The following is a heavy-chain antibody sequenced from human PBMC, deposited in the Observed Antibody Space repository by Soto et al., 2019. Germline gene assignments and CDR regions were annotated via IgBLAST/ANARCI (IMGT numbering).Heavy chain of an antibody. Sequence: GGFLRLSCAASGVTFISYSMNWVRQAPGKGLEWVSYISSSSSTIYYADSVKGRFTISRDNAKNSLYLQMNSLRAEDTAVYYCARDSGYSYGPLDYWGQGTLVTVSS. CDR1: GVTFISYS. CDR2: ISSSSSTI. V-gene: IGHV3-48*01. CDR3: ARDSGYSYGPLDY. J-gene: IGHJ4*02. D-gene: IGHD5-18*01.